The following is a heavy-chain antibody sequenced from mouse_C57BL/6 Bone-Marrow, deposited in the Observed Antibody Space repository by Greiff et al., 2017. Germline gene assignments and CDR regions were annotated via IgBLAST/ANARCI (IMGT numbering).Heavy chain of an antibody. V-gene: IGHV10-1*01. CDR2: IRSKSNNYAT. CDR3: VREGWDLYYFDY. CDR1: GFSFNTYA. D-gene: IGHD3-3*01. Sequence: EVQLLESGGGLVQPKGSLKLSCAASGFSFNTYAMNWVRQAPGKGLEWVARIRSKSNNYATYYADSVKDRFTSSRDDSESMLYLQMNNLKTEDTAMYSCVREGWDLYYFDYWGQGTTLTVSS. J-gene: IGHJ2*01.